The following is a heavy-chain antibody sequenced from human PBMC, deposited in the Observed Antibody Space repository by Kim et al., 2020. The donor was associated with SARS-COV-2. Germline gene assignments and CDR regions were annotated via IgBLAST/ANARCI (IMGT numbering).Heavy chain of an antibody. CDR3: AREYCSGGSCYRMSFDY. CDR2: INAGNGNT. Sequence: ASVKVSCKASGYTFTSYAMHWVRQAPGQRLEWMGWINAGNGNTKYSQKFQGRVTITRDTSASTAYMELSSLRSEDTAVYYCAREYCSGGSCYRMSFDYWGQGTLVTVSS. D-gene: IGHD2-15*01. V-gene: IGHV1-3*01. CDR1: GYTFTSYA. J-gene: IGHJ4*02.